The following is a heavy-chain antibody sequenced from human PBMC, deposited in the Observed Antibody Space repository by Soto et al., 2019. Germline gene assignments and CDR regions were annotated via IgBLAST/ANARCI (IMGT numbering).Heavy chain of an antibody. CDR3: AGAPAGDYYYYYKFDV. V-gene: IGHV1-69*06. J-gene: IGHJ6*02. D-gene: IGHD2-21*02. CDR1: GDIFTRYS. Sequence: SVKVSCKASGDIFTRYSFSWVRQAPGQGLEWMGGVIPLFGTVNYGQKFQGRVTITADKSTSTAFMDIRGLRSDDTAVYYCAGAPAGDYYYYYKFDVWGQGTAVTVSS. CDR2: VIPLFGTV.